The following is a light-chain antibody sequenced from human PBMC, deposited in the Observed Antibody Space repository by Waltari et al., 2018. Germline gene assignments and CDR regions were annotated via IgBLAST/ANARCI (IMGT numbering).Light chain of an antibody. Sequence: DIQMTQSPSTLSASVGDRVTITCRASQSINSWLAWYQQKPGKAPKLLIYKASSLESGVPSRFSGSGSGTAFTLTINSLQPDDIANYYCQQYDSYSLTFGGGTKVDIK. V-gene: IGKV1-5*03. CDR2: KAS. CDR3: QQYDSYSLT. CDR1: QSINSW. J-gene: IGKJ4*01.